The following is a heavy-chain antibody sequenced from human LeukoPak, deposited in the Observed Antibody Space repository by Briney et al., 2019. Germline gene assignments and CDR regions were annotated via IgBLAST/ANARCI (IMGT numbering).Heavy chain of an antibody. CDR3: ARDGPAQMVDFDY. J-gene: IGHJ4*02. D-gene: IGHD3-10*01. CDR1: GYTFTGSGWY. CDR2: LHPNNGAT. Sequence: ASVKVSCKASGYTFTGSGWYLYWLRQAPGQGLECVGWLHPNNGATGCAQKFQGRVAMTTDTSISTAYMELSRLRPDDTAIYYCARDGPAQMVDFDYWGQGTLVTVSS. V-gene: IGHV1-2*02.